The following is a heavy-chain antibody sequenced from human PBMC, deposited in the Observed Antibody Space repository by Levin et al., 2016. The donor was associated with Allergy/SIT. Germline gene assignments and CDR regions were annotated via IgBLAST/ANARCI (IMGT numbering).Heavy chain of an antibody. CDR3: ARGGYCSSTSCYSSGLDT. Sequence: GESLKISCAASGFTFANHIMHWVRQPPGKGLEWISYIDGRGTNIHLADSVKGRFTVSRDNGDNSMYLEMNSLGDEDTAVYYCARGGYCSSTSCYSSGLDTWGQGTLVTVSS. CDR1: GFTFANHI. V-gene: IGHV3-48*02. CDR2: IDGRGTNI. D-gene: IGHD2-2*01. J-gene: IGHJ5*02.